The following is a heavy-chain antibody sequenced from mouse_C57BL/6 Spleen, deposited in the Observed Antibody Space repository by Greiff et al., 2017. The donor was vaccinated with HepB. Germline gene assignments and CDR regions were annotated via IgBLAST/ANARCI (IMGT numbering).Heavy chain of an antibody. CDR1: GYTFTSYW. Sequence: VQLQQPGAELVRPGSSVKLSCKASGYTFTSYWMDWVNQRPGQGLEWIGNIYPSDSETHYNQKFKDKATLTVDKSSSTAYMQLSSLTSEDSAVYYCAREVYFDYWGQGTTLTVSS. J-gene: IGHJ2*01. CDR2: IYPSDSET. V-gene: IGHV1-61*01. CDR3: AREVYFDY.